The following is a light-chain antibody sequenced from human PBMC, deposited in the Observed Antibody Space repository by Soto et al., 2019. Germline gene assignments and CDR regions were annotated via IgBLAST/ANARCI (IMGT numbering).Light chain of an antibody. CDR2: DAS. V-gene: IGKV3-11*01. CDR1: QSVRNY. Sequence: EIVLTQSPATLSLSPGERATLSCRASQSVRNYLAWYQQKSGQAPRLLIYDASNRATGIPARFSGTGSGTDFTLTIGSXEAEDFAVYYCQQRSKMPLTFGHGTKVDIK. J-gene: IGKJ1*01. CDR3: QQRSKMPLT.